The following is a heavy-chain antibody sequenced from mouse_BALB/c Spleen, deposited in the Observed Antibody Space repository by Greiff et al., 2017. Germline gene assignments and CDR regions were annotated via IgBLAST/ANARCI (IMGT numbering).Heavy chain of an antibody. CDR2: INPSNGRT. CDR1: GYTFTSYW. V-gene: IGHV1S81*02. J-gene: IGHJ3*01. CDR3: ARAMITTAFAY. D-gene: IGHD2-4*01. Sequence: QVQLQQPGAELVKPGASVKLSCKASGYTFTSYWMHWVKQRPGQGLEWIGEINPSNGRTNYNEKFKSKATLTVDKSSSTAYMQLSSLTSEDSAVYCCARAMITTAFAYWGQGTLVTVSA.